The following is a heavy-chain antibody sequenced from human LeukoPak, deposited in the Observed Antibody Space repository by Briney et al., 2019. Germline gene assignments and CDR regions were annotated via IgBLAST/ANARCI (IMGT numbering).Heavy chain of an antibody. CDR3: AKDTTGVAAADY. CDR1: GFTFSSYA. J-gene: IGHJ4*02. CDR2: ISYDGSNK. Sequence: GGSLRLSCAASGFTFSSYAMHWVRQAPGKGLEWVAVISYDGSNKYYADSVKGRFTISRDNSKNTVYLQMNSLRAEDTAVYYCAKDTTGVAAADYWGQGTLVTVSS. V-gene: IGHV3-30-3*01. D-gene: IGHD6-13*01.